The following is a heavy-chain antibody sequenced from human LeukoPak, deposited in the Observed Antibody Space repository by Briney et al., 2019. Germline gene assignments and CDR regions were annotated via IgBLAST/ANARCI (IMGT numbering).Heavy chain of an antibody. CDR1: GFTFSSYW. D-gene: IGHD5-18*01. V-gene: IGHV3-7*01. CDR3: ARGGSRQYNF. J-gene: IGHJ4*02. CDR2: IRHNGSEK. Sequence: GGSLRLSCAASGFTFSSYWMSWVRQAPGKGLEWVANIRHNGSEKYYVDSVKGRFTISRDNAKDSLYLQMNSLRVEDTAVYYCARGGSRQYNFWGQGTLVTVSS.